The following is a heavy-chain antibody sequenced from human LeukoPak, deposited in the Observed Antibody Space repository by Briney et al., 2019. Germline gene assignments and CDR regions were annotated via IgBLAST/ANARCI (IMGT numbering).Heavy chain of an antibody. V-gene: IGHV4-30-4*01. CDR1: GGSISSGDYY. CDR3: ARNGYCSGGSCYSNNAFDI. D-gene: IGHD2-15*01. CDR2: IYYSGTT. J-gene: IGHJ3*02. Sequence: SETLSLTCTVSGGSISSGDYYWSWIRQPPGKGLEWIGYIYYSGTTYYNPSLKSRITISVDTSKNQFSLKLSSVTAADTAVYYCARNGYCSGGSCYSNNAFDIWGQGTMVTVSS.